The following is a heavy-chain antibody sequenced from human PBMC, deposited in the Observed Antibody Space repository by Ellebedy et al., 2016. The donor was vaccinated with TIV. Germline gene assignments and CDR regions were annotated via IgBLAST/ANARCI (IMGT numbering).Heavy chain of an antibody. CDR1: GFSFRSYW. Sequence: GESLKISCAASGFSFRSYWMSWVRQAPGKGLEWVANIYQDGSVQYYLDSVKGRFTISRDNALNSLFLQMNSLRAGDTAVYYCARRGSYGGYTGQVNSWFDPWGRGTLVTVSS. J-gene: IGHJ5*02. CDR2: IYQDGSVQ. CDR3: ARRGSYGGYTGQVNSWFDP. V-gene: IGHV3-7*01. D-gene: IGHD5-18*01.